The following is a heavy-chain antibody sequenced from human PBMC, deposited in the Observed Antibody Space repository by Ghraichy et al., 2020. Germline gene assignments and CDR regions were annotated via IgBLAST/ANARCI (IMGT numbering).Heavy chain of an antibody. Sequence: GESLNISCAASGFTFNNYVMHWVRQAPGKGLEWVALVWSDGSKKYYVDSVKGRFTISRDNSKSTLYLQMNSLRVEDTAMYYCTRDHKAGDEDFDIWGHGAKVTVSS. CDR2: VWSDGSKK. V-gene: IGHV3-33*01. CDR1: GFTFNNYV. CDR3: TRDHKAGDEDFDI. D-gene: IGHD3-16*01. J-gene: IGHJ3*02.